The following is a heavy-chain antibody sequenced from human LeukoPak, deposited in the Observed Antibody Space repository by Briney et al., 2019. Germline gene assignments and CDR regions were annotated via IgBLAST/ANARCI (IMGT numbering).Heavy chain of an antibody. Sequence: GASVKVSCKASGGTFSSYAISWVRQAPGQGLEWMGGIIPIFGTANYAQKFQGRVTITADKSTSTAYMELSSLRSEDTAVYYCARIFVWGPRGSGSYPSPPPDYWGQGILVTVSS. J-gene: IGHJ4*02. D-gene: IGHD3-10*01. CDR1: GGTFSSYA. CDR2: IIPIFGTA. CDR3: ARIFVWGPRGSGSYPSPPPDY. V-gene: IGHV1-69*06.